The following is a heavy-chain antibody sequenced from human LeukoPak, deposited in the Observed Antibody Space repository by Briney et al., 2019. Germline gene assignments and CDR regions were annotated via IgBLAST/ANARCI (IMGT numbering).Heavy chain of an antibody. Sequence: SETLSLTCAVSGGSISSNNWWSWVRQSPGKGLEWIGEIYHSGNFNYNPSLKSRVTISVDKSRNQFSLKLSSVTAADTAVYYCASSSYSGSYRWFDPWGQGTLVTVSS. CDR3: ASSSYSGSYRWFDP. V-gene: IGHV4-4*02. J-gene: IGHJ5*02. CDR1: GGSISSNNW. D-gene: IGHD1-26*01. CDR2: IYHSGNF.